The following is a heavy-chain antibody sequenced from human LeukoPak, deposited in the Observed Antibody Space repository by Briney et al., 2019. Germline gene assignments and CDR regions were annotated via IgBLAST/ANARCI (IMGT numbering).Heavy chain of an antibody. CDR1: GGSIGTDY. CDR3: AREGRTYGMDV. V-gene: IGHV4-59*13. J-gene: IGHJ6*02. CDR2: IYYSGST. Sequence: SETLSLTCTVSGGSIGTDYWIWNRQPPGKGLEWIGYIYYSGSTNYNPSLKSRVTISVYTSKNQFSLKLNSVTAADTAVYYCAREGRTYGMDVWGQGTTVTVSS.